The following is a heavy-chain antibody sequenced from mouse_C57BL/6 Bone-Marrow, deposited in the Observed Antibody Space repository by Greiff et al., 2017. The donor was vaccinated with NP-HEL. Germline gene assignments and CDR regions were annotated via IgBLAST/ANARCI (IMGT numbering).Heavy chain of an antibody. CDR3: ASLITTVVADYAMDY. J-gene: IGHJ4*01. CDR2: IWRGGST. CDR1: GFSLTSYG. D-gene: IGHD1-1*01. V-gene: IGHV2-5*01. Sequence: VKVVESGPGLVQPSQSLSITCTVSGFSLTSYGVHWVRQSPGKGLEWLGVIWRGGSTDYNAAFMSRLSITKDNSKSQVFFKMNSLQADDTAIYYCASLITTVVADYAMDYWGQGTSVTVSS.